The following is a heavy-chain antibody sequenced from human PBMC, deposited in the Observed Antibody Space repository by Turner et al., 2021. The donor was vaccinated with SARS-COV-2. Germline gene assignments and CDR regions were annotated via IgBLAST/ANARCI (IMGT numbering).Heavy chain of an antibody. CDR2: LSSSSSYI. V-gene: IGHV3-21*01. D-gene: IGHD3-22*01. CDR1: GFTFRSYT. CDR3: ARWGPNYYDSSGYYPDAFDI. J-gene: IGHJ3*02. Sequence: EVQLVESGGGLLKPGGSLRLSCAASGFTFRSYTMNWVRQAPGKGLEWVSALSSSSSYIYYADSVKGRFTISRDNAKNSLYLQMNSLRAEDTAVYYCARWGPNYYDSSGYYPDAFDIWGQGTMVTVSS.